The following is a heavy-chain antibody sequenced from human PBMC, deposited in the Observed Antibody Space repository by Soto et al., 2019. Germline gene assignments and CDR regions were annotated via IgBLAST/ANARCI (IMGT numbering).Heavy chain of an antibody. V-gene: IGHV3-64*01. J-gene: IGHJ6*03. CDR2: ISSNGGST. CDR3: ARAGSGGGWYRGYYYYYMDV. Sequence: PGGSLRLSCAASGFTFSSYAMHWVRQAPGKGLEYVSAISSNGGSTYYANSVKGRFTISRDNSKNTLYLQMGSLRAEDMAVYYCARAGSGGGWYRGYYYYYMDVWGKGTTVTVSS. D-gene: IGHD6-19*01. CDR1: GFTFSSYA.